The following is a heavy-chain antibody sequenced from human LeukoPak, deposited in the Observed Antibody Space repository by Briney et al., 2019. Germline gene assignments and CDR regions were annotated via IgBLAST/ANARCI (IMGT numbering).Heavy chain of an antibody. D-gene: IGHD1-26*01. CDR3: ARLGPLGYYYYMDV. J-gene: IGHJ6*03. Sequence: GESLKISCEGSGYNFTSYWIGWVRRMPGKGLEWMGIIYPGDSDTRYSPSFQGQVTMSAGKSISTAYLQWSSLQVSDTAMYYCARLGPLGYYYYMDVWGKGTTVTVSS. CDR1: GYNFTSYW. CDR2: IYPGDSDT. V-gene: IGHV5-51*01.